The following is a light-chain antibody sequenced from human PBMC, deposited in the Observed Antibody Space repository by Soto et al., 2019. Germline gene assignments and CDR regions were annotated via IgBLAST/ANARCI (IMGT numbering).Light chain of an antibody. V-gene: IGKV1-39*01. CDR1: QSISSY. CDR3: EQSYSTPFT. CDR2: AAS. J-gene: IGKJ5*01. Sequence: DIQMTQSPSSLSASVGDRVTITCRASQSISSYLNWYQQKPWKAPKLLIYAASILQSGVQSRFSGSGSVTDFTLTISSLQPEDFANYYCEQSYSTPFTFGHGTRLEIK.